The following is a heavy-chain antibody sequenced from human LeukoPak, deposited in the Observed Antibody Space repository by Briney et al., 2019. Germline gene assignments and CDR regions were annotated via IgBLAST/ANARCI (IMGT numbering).Heavy chain of an antibody. CDR1: GGSISSSSYY. CDR3: ARTEEMESSGWYFDY. J-gene: IGHJ4*02. V-gene: IGHV4-39*01. Sequence: SETLSLTCTVSGGSISSSSYYWGWIRQPPGKGLEWIGSIYYSGSTYYNPSLKSRVTISVDTSKSQFSLKLSSVTAADTAVYYCARTEEMESSGWYFDYWGQGTLVTVSS. D-gene: IGHD6-19*01. CDR2: IYYSGST.